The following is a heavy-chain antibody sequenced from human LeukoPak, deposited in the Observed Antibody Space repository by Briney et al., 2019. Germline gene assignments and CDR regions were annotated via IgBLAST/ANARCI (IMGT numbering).Heavy chain of an antibody. Sequence: SETLSLTCSVSGGSISSSSYYWGWIRQPPGKGLAWIGSIYYSGSTYYSPSLTSRVTISVDTSKNQFSPKLSSVTASDTAVYYCAASNYDFWSGYRHYYYYYGMDVWGQGTTVTVSS. CDR2: IYYSGST. CDR3: AASNYDFWSGYRHYYYYYGMDV. CDR1: GGSISSSSYY. D-gene: IGHD3-3*01. V-gene: IGHV4-39*01. J-gene: IGHJ6*02.